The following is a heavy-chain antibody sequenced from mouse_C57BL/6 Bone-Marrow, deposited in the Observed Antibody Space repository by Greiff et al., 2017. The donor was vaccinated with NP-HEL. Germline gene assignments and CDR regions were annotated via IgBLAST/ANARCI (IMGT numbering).Heavy chain of an antibody. CDR2: INPNYGTT. D-gene: IGHD1-1*01. J-gene: IGHJ3*01. V-gene: IGHV1-39*01. CDR1: GYSFTDYN. Sequence: EVKLQQSGPELVKPGASVKISCKASGYSFTDYNMNWVKQSNGKSLEWIGVINPNYGTTSYNQKFKGKATLTVDQSSSTAYMQLNSLTSEDSAVYYCARSNYYGSSYWFAYWGQGTLVTVSA. CDR3: ARSNYYGSSYWFAY.